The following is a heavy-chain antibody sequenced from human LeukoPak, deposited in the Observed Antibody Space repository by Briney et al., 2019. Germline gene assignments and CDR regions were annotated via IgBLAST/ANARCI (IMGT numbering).Heavy chain of an antibody. CDR2: ISGTGGAT. J-gene: IGHJ5*01. CDR1: GFSFGNYA. Sequence: GGSLRLSCVAPGFSFGNYAMSWVRQAPGKGLHWVSQISGTGGATWYAGFARDRFTISRDNSKKTLYLQMSGLRVEDTAMYYCVKDPRDTYGTNWFVSWGQGTLLIVSS. D-gene: IGHD2-21*01. CDR3: VKDPRDTYGTNWFVS. V-gene: IGHV3-23*01.